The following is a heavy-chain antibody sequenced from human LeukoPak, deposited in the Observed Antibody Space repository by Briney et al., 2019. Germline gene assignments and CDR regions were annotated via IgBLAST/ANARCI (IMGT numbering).Heavy chain of an antibody. D-gene: IGHD4-17*01. V-gene: IGHV3-23*01. CDR1: GFTFSSYG. Sequence: PGGSLRLSCAASGFTFSSYGMSWVRQAPGKGLEWVSAISGSGGSTYYADSVKGRFTISRDNSKNTLYLQMNSLRAEDTAVYYCAKRLEDYGDYGGEDYWGQGTLVTVSS. J-gene: IGHJ4*02. CDR2: ISGSGGST. CDR3: AKRLEDYGDYGGEDY.